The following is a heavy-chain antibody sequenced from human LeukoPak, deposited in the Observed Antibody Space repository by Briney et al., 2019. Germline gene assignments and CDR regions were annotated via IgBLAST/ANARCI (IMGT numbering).Heavy chain of an antibody. CDR3: AKDYSNYPSYYYYYYMDV. Sequence: AGSLRLSCAASGFTFSGYGMHWVRQAPGKGLEWVAFIRYDGSNKYYADSVKGRFTISRDNSKNTLYLQMNSLRAEDTAVYYCAKDYSNYPSYYYYYYMDVWGKGTTVTVSS. V-gene: IGHV3-30*02. CDR1: GFTFSGYG. D-gene: IGHD4-11*01. J-gene: IGHJ6*03. CDR2: IRYDGSNK.